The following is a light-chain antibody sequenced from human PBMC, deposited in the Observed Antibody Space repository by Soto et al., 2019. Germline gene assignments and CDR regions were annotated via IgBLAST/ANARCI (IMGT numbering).Light chain of an antibody. CDR3: QQRSSGPPPT. Sequence: EIVLTQSPATLSLSPGERATLSCSANQSVTSYLAWYQQRPGQAPRLRLYDSSNRATGIPARFSGSGSGTDFDIPISSLEPEDFAIYYWQQRSSGPPPTFGGRTRV. CDR1: QSVTSY. CDR2: DSS. J-gene: IGKJ4*02. V-gene: IGKV3-11*01.